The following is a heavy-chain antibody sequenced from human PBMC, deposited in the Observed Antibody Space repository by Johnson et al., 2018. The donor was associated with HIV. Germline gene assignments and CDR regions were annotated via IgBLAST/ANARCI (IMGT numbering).Heavy chain of an antibody. CDR3: ARRKLGYCSGGSCYAAFDI. D-gene: IGHD2-15*01. CDR2: IRQDGSEK. V-gene: IGHV3-7*01. Sequence: VKLVESGGGVVQPGRSLRLSCAASGFTFSSYGMHWVRQAPGKGLEWVANIRQDGSEKYYVDSVKGRFTIARDNAKNSLYMQMNSLRAEDTAVYYCARRKLGYCSGGSCYAAFDIWGQGTMVTVSS. CDR1: GFTFSSYG. J-gene: IGHJ3*02.